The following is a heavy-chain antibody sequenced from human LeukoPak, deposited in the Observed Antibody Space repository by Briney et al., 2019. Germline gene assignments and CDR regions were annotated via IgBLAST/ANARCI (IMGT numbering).Heavy chain of an antibody. V-gene: IGHV1-18*01. Sequence: ASVKVSCKASGYTFTSYGISWVRQAPGQGLEWMGWISAYNGNTNYAQKLQGRVTMTRDTSISTAYMELSRLRSDDTAVYYCARLGYCSSTSCYARGVIGAHYYYYMDVWGKGTTVTISS. CDR3: ARLGYCSSTSCYARGVIGAHYYYYMDV. D-gene: IGHD2-2*01. J-gene: IGHJ6*03. CDR2: ISAYNGNT. CDR1: GYTFTSYG.